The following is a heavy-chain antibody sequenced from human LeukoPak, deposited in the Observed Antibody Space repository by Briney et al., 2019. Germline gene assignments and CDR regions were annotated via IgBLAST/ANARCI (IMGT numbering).Heavy chain of an antibody. CDR1: GYTFTSYY. CDR2: INPRGGST. J-gene: IGHJ6*02. Sequence: GASVRVSCKASGYTFTSYYMHWVRQTPGQGLECMGIINPRGGSTSYAQKFQGRVTMTRDTSTSTVYMELSSLRSEDTAVYYCARDSVSRVLNGMDVWGQGTTVTVSS. D-gene: IGHD2-15*01. CDR3: ARDSVSRVLNGMDV. V-gene: IGHV1-46*01.